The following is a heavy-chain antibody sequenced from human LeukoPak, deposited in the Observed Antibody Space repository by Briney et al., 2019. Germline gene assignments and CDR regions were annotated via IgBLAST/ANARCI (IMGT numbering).Heavy chain of an antibody. CDR2: IIPIFGTA. D-gene: IGHD2-15*01. V-gene: IGHV1-69*13. CDR3: ARELGGYCSGGSCYSGYYFDY. Sequence: SVKVSCKASGGTFSSYAISWVRQAPGQGLEWMGGIIPIFGTANYAQKFQGRVTITADESTSTAYMELSSLRSEDTAVYYCARELGGYCSGGSCYSGYYFDYWGQGTLVTVSS. CDR1: GGTFSSYA. J-gene: IGHJ4*02.